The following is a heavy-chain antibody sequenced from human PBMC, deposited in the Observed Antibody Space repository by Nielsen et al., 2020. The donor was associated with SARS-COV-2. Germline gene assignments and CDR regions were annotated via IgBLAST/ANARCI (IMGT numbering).Heavy chain of an antibody. CDR3: AKDRIKAMDY. V-gene: IGHV3-7*01. CDR2: IKQDGSEK. J-gene: IGHJ4*02. D-gene: IGHD5-18*01. Sequence: VRQAPGKGLEWVANIKQDGSEKYYADSVKGRFTISRDNSKNTLYLQMNSLRAEDTAVYYCAKDRIKAMDYWGQGTLVTVSS.